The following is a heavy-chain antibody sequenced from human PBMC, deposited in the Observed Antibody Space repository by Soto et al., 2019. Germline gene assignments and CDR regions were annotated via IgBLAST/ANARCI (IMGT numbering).Heavy chain of an antibody. CDR1: GYSFTSYW. J-gene: IGHJ3*02. V-gene: IGHV5-51*01. Sequence: PGESLKISCKGSGYSFTSYWIGWVRQMPGEGLEWMGIIYPGDSDTRYSPSLQGQVTISADKSISTAYLQWSSLKASDTAMYYCARSPTYYYDSSGYYYGNAFDIWGQGTMVTVSS. CDR3: ARSPTYYYDSSGYYYGNAFDI. D-gene: IGHD3-22*01. CDR2: IYPGDSDT.